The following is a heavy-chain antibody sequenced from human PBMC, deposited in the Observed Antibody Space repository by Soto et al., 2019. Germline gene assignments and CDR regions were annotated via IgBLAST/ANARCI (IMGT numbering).Heavy chain of an antibody. J-gene: IGHJ4*02. CDR2: ISGSGGST. Sequence: EVQLLESGGGLVQPGGSLRLSCAASGFTFSSYAMSWVRQAPGKGLEWVSAISGSGGSTYYADSVKGRFTISRDNSKNTLYLQMNSLRAEDTAVYYCAKKPGYSYGSYYFDYWGQGTLVTVFS. CDR1: GFTFSSYA. CDR3: AKKPGYSYGSYYFDY. D-gene: IGHD5-18*01. V-gene: IGHV3-23*01.